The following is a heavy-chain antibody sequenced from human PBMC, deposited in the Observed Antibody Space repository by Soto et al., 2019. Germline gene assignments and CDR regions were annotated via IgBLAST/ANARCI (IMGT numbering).Heavy chain of an antibody. CDR3: ARDRAFGSSGWYRDDY. Sequence: ASVKVSCKASGYTFTSYGISWVRQAPGQGLEWMGWISAYNGNTNYAQKLQGRVTMTTDTSTSTAYMELRSLRSDDTAVYYCARDRAFGSSGWYRDDYWGQGTLVTVSS. V-gene: IGHV1-18*01. D-gene: IGHD6-19*01. CDR2: ISAYNGNT. J-gene: IGHJ4*02. CDR1: GYTFTSYG.